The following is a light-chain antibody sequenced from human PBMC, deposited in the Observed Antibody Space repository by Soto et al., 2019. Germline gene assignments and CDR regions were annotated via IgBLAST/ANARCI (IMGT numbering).Light chain of an antibody. Sequence: TLKPATLSLSPGQRATLSCMASQSVSTYLAWYQQRPGQAPRLLIYDASYRATDIPPRFSGSGSGTDFTLTIIRLEPEDFTLYYCPQSGRPPIPFSQVTLLE. V-gene: IGKV3-11*01. CDR2: DAS. J-gene: IGKJ5*01. CDR3: PQSGRPPIP. CDR1: QSVSTY.